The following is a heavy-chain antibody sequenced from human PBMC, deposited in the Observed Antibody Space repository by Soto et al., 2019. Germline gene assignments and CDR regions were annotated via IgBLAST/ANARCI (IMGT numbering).Heavy chain of an antibody. CDR1: GCHFSSYA. CDR2: ISSNGGST. J-gene: IGHJ4*02. CDR3: ARQSYSSYYFDY. D-gene: IGHD6-13*01. Sequence: GGSMRVSCAAAGCHFSSYARHWVSQAPGKGLEYVSAISSNGGSTYYANSVKGRLTIARDNSKNTLYLQMGSLRAEDMAVYYCARQSYSSYYFDYWGQGTLVTVSS. V-gene: IGHV3-64*01.